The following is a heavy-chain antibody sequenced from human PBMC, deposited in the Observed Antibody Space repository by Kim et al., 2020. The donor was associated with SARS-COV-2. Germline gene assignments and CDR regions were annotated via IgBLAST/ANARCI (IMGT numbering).Heavy chain of an antibody. CDR2: IRSKAYGGTT. D-gene: IGHD3-3*01. V-gene: IGHV3-49*03. J-gene: IGHJ4*02. Sequence: GGSLRLSCTASGFTFGDYAMSWFRQAPGKGLEWVGFIRSKAYGGTTEYAASVKGRFTISRDDSKSIAYLQMNSLKTEDTAVYYCTRDLRDYDFWSGYYTPQYFQDYWGQGTLVTVSS. CDR3: TRDLRDYDFWSGYYTPQYFQDY. CDR1: GFTFGDYA.